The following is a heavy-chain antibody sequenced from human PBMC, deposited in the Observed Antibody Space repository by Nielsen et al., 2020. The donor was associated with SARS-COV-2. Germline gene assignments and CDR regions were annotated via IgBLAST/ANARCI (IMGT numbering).Heavy chain of an antibody. CDR2: INPTNGGT. Sequence: ASVKVSCKASGYTFTNNYMHWVRQAPGQGLEWMGLINPTNGGTTYAQKFQGRVTMTRDTSTSTVYMELSSLRSDDTAVYYCARDGSGTYRRVDYWGQGTLVTVSS. CDR3: ARDGSGTYRRVDY. CDR1: GYTFTNNY. D-gene: IGHD1-26*01. J-gene: IGHJ4*02. V-gene: IGHV1-46*01.